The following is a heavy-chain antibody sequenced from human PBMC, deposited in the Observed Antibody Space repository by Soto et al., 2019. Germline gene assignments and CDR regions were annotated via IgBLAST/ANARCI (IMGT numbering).Heavy chain of an antibody. D-gene: IGHD3-3*01. CDR1: GFSFNNYA. J-gene: IGHJ6*02. CDR2: ISGSGGRT. CDR3: AKGGLSDYYYYALDV. Sequence: VGSLRLSCAVAGFSFNNYAMNWVRQAPGKGLEWVSGISGSGGRTYIGDSVKGRFTISRDNSENTLYLQMDGLSAEDTAVYYCAKGGLSDYYYYALDVWGQGTTVTVSS. V-gene: IGHV3-23*01.